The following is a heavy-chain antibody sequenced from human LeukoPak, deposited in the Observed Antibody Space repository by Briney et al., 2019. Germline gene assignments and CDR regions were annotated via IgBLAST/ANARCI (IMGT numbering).Heavy chain of an antibody. CDR3: ARGAHSGSYSSWFHP. V-gene: IGHV1-69*05. Sequence: WASVKASCKASGGTFKSYAITWVRQAPGQGLEWMGGIIPMFAPARYAQNFQGRVTITTDESTSTAYMELSSLKSEDTAVYYCARGAHSGSYSSWFHPWGQGTLVTVSS. D-gene: IGHD3-10*01. CDR1: GGTFKSYA. J-gene: IGHJ5*02. CDR2: IIPMFAPA.